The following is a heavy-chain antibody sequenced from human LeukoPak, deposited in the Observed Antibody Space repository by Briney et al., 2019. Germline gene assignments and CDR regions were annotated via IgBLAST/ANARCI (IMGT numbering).Heavy chain of an antibody. V-gene: IGHV3-23*01. CDR3: AKFRGAYTSAWHFDY. Sequence: GGSLRLSCAASGFTFSSYAMSWVRQAPGKGLEWVSAITGSGGSTYYADSVKGRFTISRDDSKNTLYLRLNSLRAEDTAIYYCAKFRGAYTSAWHFDYWGQGTLVTVSS. CDR2: ITGSGGST. D-gene: IGHD6-19*01. CDR1: GFTFSSYA. J-gene: IGHJ4*02.